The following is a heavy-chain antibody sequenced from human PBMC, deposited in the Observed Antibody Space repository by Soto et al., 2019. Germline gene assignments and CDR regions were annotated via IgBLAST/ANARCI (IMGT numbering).Heavy chain of an antibody. D-gene: IGHD3-22*01. J-gene: IGHJ4*02. CDR3: ARDRFGGDSSGFDY. CDR2: ISYGGSNK. CDR1: GFTFSSYA. V-gene: IGHV3-30-3*01. Sequence: VGSLRLSCAASGFTFSSYAMHWVRQAPGKGLEWVAVISYGGSNKYYADSVKGRFTISRDNSKNTLYLQMNSLRAEDTAVYYCARDRFGGDSSGFDYWGQGTLVTVSS.